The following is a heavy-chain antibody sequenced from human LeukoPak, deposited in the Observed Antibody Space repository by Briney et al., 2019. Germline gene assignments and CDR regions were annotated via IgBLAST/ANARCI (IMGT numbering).Heavy chain of an antibody. CDR2: INPSGGST. V-gene: IGHV1-46*01. CDR1: GYTFTSYD. CDR3: ARISKQYSSSWYSPVDY. D-gene: IGHD6-13*01. J-gene: IGHJ4*02. Sequence: EASVKVSCKASGYTFTSYDINWVRQATGQGLEWMGIINPSGGSTSYAQKFQGRVTMTRDTSTSTVYMELSSLRSEDTAVYYCARISKQYSSSWYSPVDYWGQGTLVTVSS.